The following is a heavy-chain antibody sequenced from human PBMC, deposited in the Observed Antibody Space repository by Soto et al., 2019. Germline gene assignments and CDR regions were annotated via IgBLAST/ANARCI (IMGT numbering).Heavy chain of an antibody. J-gene: IGHJ4*02. V-gene: IGHV3-64*04. CDR2: ISTNGGST. CDR1: GFTFSIYA. Sequence: GGSLRLSCSASGFTFSIYAMHWVRQAPGKGLEYVSSISTNGGSTDYADSVKGRFTISRDNSKNTLYLQMNSLRAEDTALYYCARASGPFDYWGQGTLVTVSS. CDR3: ARASGPFDY.